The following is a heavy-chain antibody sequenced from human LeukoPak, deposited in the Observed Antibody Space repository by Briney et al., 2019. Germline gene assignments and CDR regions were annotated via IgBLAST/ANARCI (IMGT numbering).Heavy chain of an antibody. CDR3: ARLYGSGSYYGDY. V-gene: IGHV3-74*01. D-gene: IGHD3-10*01. CDR1: GFTFSRYW. CDR2: INGDGSSA. J-gene: IGHJ4*02. Sequence: GGSLRLSCAASGFTFSRYWMHWVRQAAGKGLVWVSRINGDGSSASYADSVKGRFTISRDNANNTLYLQMNSLRAEDTAVYYCARLYGSGSYYGDYWGQGTLVTVSS.